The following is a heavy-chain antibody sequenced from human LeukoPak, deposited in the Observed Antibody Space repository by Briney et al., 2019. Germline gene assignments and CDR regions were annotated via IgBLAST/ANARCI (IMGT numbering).Heavy chain of an antibody. CDR1: GFTFSSYS. V-gene: IGHV3-21*01. J-gene: IGHJ4*02. CDR2: ISSSSSYI. CDR3: ARDSPHIVVVTAPDY. Sequence: GGSLRLSCAASGFTFSSYSMNWVRQAPGKGLEWVSSISSSSSYIYYADSVKGRFTISRDNAKNSLYLQMNSLRAEDTAVYYCARDSPHIVVVTAPDYWGQGTLVTVSS. D-gene: IGHD2-21*02.